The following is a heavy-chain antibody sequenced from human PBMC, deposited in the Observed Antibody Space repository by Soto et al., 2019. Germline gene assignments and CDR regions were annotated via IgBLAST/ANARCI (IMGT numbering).Heavy chain of an antibody. J-gene: IGHJ6*03. Sequence: GGSLRLSCAASGFTFSDHYMDWVRQAPGKGLGWVGRTRNKANSYTTEYAASVKGRFTISRDDSKNSLYLQMNSLKTEDTAAYYCAREIWVMFLGVFPYPHYYRDAGGKGTPPTVPS. V-gene: IGHV3-72*01. CDR2: TRNKANSYTT. CDR3: AREIWVMFLGVFPYPHYYRDA. D-gene: IGHD3-3*01. CDR1: GFTFSDHY.